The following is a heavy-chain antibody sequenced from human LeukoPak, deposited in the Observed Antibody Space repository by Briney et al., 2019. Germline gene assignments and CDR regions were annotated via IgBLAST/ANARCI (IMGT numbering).Heavy chain of an antibody. D-gene: IGHD6-6*01. V-gene: IGHV4-59*08. J-gene: IGHJ4*02. CDR1: GGSISSYY. Sequence: SETLSLTCTVSGGSISSYYWSWIRQPPGKGLEWIGYIYYSGSTNYKPSLKSRVTISVDTSKNQFSLKLSSVTAADTAVYYCAKNTAALPHTPIWAKGPLVTV. CDR3: AKNTAALPHTPI. CDR2: IYYSGST.